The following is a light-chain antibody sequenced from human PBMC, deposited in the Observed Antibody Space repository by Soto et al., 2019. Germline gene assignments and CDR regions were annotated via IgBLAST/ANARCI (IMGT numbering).Light chain of an antibody. CDR2: LNSDGSH. J-gene: IGLJ3*02. V-gene: IGLV4-69*01. Sequence: QLVLTQSPSASASLGASVKLTCTLSSGHSTYAIAWHQHQAEKGPRYLMNLNSDGSHSKGDGIPDRFSGSSSGAERYLTISSLQSEDEADYYCQTWGTGIQVFGGGTKLTVL. CDR1: SGHSTYA. CDR3: QTWGTGIQV.